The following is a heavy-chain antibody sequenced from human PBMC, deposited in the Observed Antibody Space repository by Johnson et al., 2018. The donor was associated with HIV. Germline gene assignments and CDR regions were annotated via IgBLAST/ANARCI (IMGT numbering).Heavy chain of an antibody. V-gene: IGHV3-23*04. CDR2: ISGGGVNT. CDR3: AKSAAAGTVKVAFDI. CDR1: GFTFNNYA. J-gene: IGHJ3*02. Sequence: VQLVESGGGLAQPGGSLILSCAASGFTFNNYAMSWVRQAPGKGLEWVSAISGGGVNTYFADSVKGRFTISRDNSKNTLYLQMNSLRAEDTAVYYCAKSAAAGTVKVAFDIWGQGTMVTVSS. D-gene: IGHD6-13*01.